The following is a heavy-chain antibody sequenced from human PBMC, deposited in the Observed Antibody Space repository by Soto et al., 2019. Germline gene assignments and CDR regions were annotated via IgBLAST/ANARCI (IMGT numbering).Heavy chain of an antibody. CDR1: GFSFSSYA. CDR2: ISGSDGST. CDR3: ARDRERDDWYEDY. V-gene: IGHV3-23*01. J-gene: IGHJ4*02. D-gene: IGHD3-9*01. Sequence: EVQLLESGGGLVQPGGSLRLSCVASGFSFSSYAMSWVRQAPGEGLEWVSVISGSDGSTYYADSVKGRVTISRDDSKNTLYLQMNSLRAEDTAVYYCARDRERDDWYEDYWGQVTLFTVSS.